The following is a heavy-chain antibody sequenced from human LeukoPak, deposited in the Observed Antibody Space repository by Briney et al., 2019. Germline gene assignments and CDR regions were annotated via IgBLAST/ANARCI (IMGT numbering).Heavy chain of an antibody. CDR2: ISGSGGST. D-gene: IGHD2-8*01. CDR1: GFTFSSYA. Sequence: TGGSLRLSCAASGFTFSSYAMSWVRQAPGKGLEWVSAISGSGGSTYYADSVKGRFTISRDNSKNTLYLQMNSLRAEDTAVYYCAKVRYCTNGVCYEYYFDYWGQGTLVTVSS. CDR3: AKVRYCTNGVCYEYYFDY. J-gene: IGHJ4*02. V-gene: IGHV3-23*01.